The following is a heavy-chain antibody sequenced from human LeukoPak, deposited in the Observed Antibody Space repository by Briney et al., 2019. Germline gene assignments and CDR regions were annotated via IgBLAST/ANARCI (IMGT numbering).Heavy chain of an antibody. CDR2: INSDGSGT. CDR3: ARDPNYYDSSGNFDY. CDR1: GFTFSSYS. J-gene: IGHJ4*02. D-gene: IGHD3-22*01. V-gene: IGHV3-74*01. Sequence: PGGSLRLSCAASGFTFSSYSMNWVRQAPGKGLVWASRINSDGSGTIYADSVKGRFTISRDNAKNMLFLQMNSLRAEDTAVYHCARDPNYYDSSGNFDYWGQGILVTVSS.